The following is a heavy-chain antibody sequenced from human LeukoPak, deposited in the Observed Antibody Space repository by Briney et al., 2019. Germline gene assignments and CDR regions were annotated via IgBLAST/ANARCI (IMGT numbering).Heavy chain of an antibody. CDR3: AKVWNSSWSPFDY. CDR1: GFTFSSYA. CDR2: LNGSGNSN. Sequence: PAGSLSLTCAASGFTFSSYAMSWVRQAPGKGLEWVSDLNGSGNSNHYPYSEKGRITIARTNSKNTLDLQMNSLRDEDTAIYYRAKVWNSSWSPFDYWGQGTLVTVSS. J-gene: IGHJ4*02. D-gene: IGHD6-13*01. V-gene: IGHV3-23*01.